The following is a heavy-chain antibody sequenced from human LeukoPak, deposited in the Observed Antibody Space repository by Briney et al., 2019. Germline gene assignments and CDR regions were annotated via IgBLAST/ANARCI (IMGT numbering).Heavy chain of an antibody. D-gene: IGHD3-22*01. V-gene: IGHV1-18*01. Sequence: ASVKVSCKASGYTFTSYGINWVRQAPGQGLEWMGWISAYNGNTNYAQKLQGRVTMTTDTSTSTAYMELRSLRSDDTAVYYCARVGYYDSSGYYYGHAFDIWGQGTMVTVSS. CDR1: GYTFTSYG. CDR3: ARVGYYDSSGYYYGHAFDI. J-gene: IGHJ3*02. CDR2: ISAYNGNT.